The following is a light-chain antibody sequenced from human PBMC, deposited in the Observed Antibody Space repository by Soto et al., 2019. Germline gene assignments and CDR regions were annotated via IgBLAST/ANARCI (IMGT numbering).Light chain of an antibody. CDR1: QSISSSF. Sequence: EIVLTQSPGILSLSPGERASLSCGASQSISSSFLAWYQQKPGQAPRLLIYGASSRATGIPDRFSGTGSEKDFTLTISRLEPEDFAVYYRQQYDKSPITFGQVTRLDIX. V-gene: IGKV3-20*01. CDR2: GAS. J-gene: IGKJ5*01. CDR3: QQYDKSPIT.